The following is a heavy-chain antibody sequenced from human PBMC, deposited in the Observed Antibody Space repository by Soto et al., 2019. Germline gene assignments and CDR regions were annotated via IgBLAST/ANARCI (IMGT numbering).Heavy chain of an antibody. J-gene: IGHJ6*02. CDR2: ISYDGSNK. Sequence: QVQLVESGGGVVQPGRSLRLSCAASGFTFSDYGMHWVRQAPGKGLEWVAVISYDGSNKYYPDSVKGRFTISSDNSKNTLYLHMNSLRAEDTAVYYCAKGDYSSSYGMDVWGQGTTVTVSS. CDR1: GFTFSDYG. V-gene: IGHV3-30*18. D-gene: IGHD6-6*01. CDR3: AKGDYSSSYGMDV.